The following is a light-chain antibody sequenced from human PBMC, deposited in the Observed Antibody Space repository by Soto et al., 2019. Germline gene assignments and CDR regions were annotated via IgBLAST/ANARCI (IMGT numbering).Light chain of an antibody. J-gene: IGKJ2*01. V-gene: IGKV3-20*01. CDR1: QSISGTH. Sequence: EIVLTQSAGTLSLSPGERATLSCRASQSISGTHLAWYQHRPGQAPRPLIYATSNRATGVPDRFSGSGSGTDFTLTISRLEPEDFAVYFCRQYDSSPPMYTFGQGTKVDIK. CDR2: ATS. CDR3: RQYDSSPPMYT.